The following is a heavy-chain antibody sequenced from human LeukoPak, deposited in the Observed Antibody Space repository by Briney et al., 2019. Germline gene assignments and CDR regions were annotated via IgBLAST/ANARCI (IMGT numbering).Heavy chain of an antibody. CDR3: ARVGLSSSRGYYYYYGMDV. J-gene: IGHJ6*02. CDR2: INHSGST. D-gene: IGHD3-16*02. Sequence: PSETLSLTCAVYGGSFSGYYWSWIRQPPGKGLEWIGEINHSGSTNYNPSLKSRVTISVDTSKNQFSLKLSSVTAADTAVYYCARVGLSSSRGYYYYYGMDVWGQGTTVTVSS. CDR1: GGSFSGYY. V-gene: IGHV4-34*01.